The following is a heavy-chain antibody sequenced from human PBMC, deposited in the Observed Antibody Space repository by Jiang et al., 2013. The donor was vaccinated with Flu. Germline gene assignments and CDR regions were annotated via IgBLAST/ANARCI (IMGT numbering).Heavy chain of an antibody. V-gene: IGHV4-59*01. D-gene: IGHD5-24*01. CDR3: ARGFGSRDGYKHFDY. J-gene: IGHJ4*02. CDR1: GGSISSYY. CDR2: IYYSGST. Sequence: VKPSETLSLTCTVSGGSISSYYWSWIRQPPGKGLEWIGYIYYSGSTNYNPSLKSRVTISVDTSKNQFSLKLSSVTAADTAVYYCARGFGSRDGYKHFDYWGQGTLVTVSS.